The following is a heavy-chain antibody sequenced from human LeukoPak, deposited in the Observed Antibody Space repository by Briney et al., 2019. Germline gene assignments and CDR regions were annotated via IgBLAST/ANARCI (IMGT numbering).Heavy chain of an antibody. V-gene: IGHV3-30*18. D-gene: IGHD3-22*01. J-gene: IGHJ4*02. CDR3: AKDPSLGYYDSSGYFDY. CDR2: ISYDGSNK. CDR1: GFTFSSYG. Sequence: PGGSLRLSCAASGFTFSSYGMHWVRQAPGKGLEWVAVISYDGSNKYYADSVKGRFTISRDNSKNTLYLQMNSLRAEDTAVYYCAKDPSLGYYDSSGYFDYWGQGTLVTVSS.